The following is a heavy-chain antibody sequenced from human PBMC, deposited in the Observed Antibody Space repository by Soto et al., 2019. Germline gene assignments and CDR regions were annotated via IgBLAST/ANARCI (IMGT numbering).Heavy chain of an antibody. V-gene: IGHV3-21*01. D-gene: IGHD5-18*01. CDR1: GFTFSSYS. J-gene: IGHJ6*03. CDR3: ARVGQLYYYYMDV. Sequence: PGGSLRLSCAASGFTFSSYSMNWVRQAPGKGLEWVSSISSSSSYIYYADSVKGRFTISRDNAKNSLYLQMNSLRAEDTAVYYCARVGQLYYYYMDVWGKENTVTVSS. CDR2: ISSSSSYI.